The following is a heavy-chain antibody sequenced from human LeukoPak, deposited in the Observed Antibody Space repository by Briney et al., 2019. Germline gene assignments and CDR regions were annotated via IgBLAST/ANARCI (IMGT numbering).Heavy chain of an antibody. CDR1: GFTFSDYY. J-gene: IGHJ4*02. CDR2: ISSSGSTI. CDR3: ATTVGYTGYDLYFDY. Sequence: GGSLRLSCVASGFTFSDYYKSWLRQAPGKGLEWVSYISSSGSTIYYADSVKGRFTISRDNAKNSLYLQMNSLRAEDTDLYYCATTVGYTGYDLYFDYWGQGTLVTVSS. D-gene: IGHD5-12*01. V-gene: IGHV3-11*01.